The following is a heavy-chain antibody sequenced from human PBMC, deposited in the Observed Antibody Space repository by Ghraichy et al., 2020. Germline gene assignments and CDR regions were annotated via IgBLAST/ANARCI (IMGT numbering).Heavy chain of an antibody. Sequence: SQTLSLTCTVSGGSISSGGYYWSWIRQHPGKGLEWIGYIYYSGSTYYNPSLKSRVTISVDTSKNQFSLKLSSVTAADTAVYYCARVGSGSASRSYYFDYWGQGTLVTVSS. CDR3: ARVGSGSASRSYYFDY. J-gene: IGHJ4*02. D-gene: IGHD5-12*01. CDR1: GGSISSGGYY. CDR2: IYYSGST. V-gene: IGHV4-31*03.